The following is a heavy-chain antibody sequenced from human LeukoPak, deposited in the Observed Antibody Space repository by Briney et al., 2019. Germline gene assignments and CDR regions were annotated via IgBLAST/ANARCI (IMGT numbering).Heavy chain of an antibody. CDR1: GFTFSNYW. J-gene: IGHJ4*02. CDR3: ARGPQWEPFDY. D-gene: IGHD1-26*01. CDR2: INSDGSST. Sequence: GGSLRLSCAASGFTFSNYWMHWVRQAPGKGLVWVSRINSDGSSTSYADSVKGRFTISRDNAKNTLYLQMNSLRAEDTAVYYCARGPQWEPFDYWGQGTLVTVSS. V-gene: IGHV3-74*01.